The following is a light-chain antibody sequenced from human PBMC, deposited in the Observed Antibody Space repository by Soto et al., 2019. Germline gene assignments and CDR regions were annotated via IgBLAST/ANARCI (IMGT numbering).Light chain of an antibody. J-gene: IGKJ1*01. CDR3: QQRSNSLT. Sequence: IVLMQTPGTLSLSPGERATLSCRASQTVSTNYLAWYQQKPSQAPRLLIYDASNRAAGIPARFSGSGSGTDFTLTISILEPDDFADYYCQQRSNSLTFGQGTKVDIK. V-gene: IGKV3D-20*02. CDR1: QTVSTNY. CDR2: DAS.